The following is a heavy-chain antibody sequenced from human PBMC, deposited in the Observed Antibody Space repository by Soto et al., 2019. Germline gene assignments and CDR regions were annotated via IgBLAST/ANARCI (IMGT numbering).Heavy chain of an antibody. CDR1: GGTFNSDS. Sequence: QVQLVQSGAEVKKPGSSVKVSCKASGGTFNSDSITWVRQAPGQGLEWMGGIIPIFGRINYAQKFQGRVTITADESTSTAYMKLSSLRSEETAVYYCAREGPYYYHSSGLSFDPWGQGTLVTVSS. V-gene: IGHV1-69*01. J-gene: IGHJ5*02. D-gene: IGHD3-22*01. CDR2: IIPIFGRI. CDR3: AREGPYYYHSSGLSFDP.